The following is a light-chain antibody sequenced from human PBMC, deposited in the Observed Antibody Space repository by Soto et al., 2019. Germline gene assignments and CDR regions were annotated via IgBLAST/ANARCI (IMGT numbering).Light chain of an antibody. CDR3: NSYTSSSTRV. J-gene: IGLJ2*01. CDR1: SSDVGGYNY. Sequence: QSVLTQPASVSGSPGQSITISCTGTSSDVGGYNYVSWYQQHPGKGPKLLTYEVNNRPSGVSNRFSGSKSGNTASLTISGPQAEDEADYYCNSYTSSSTRVFGGGTKLTVL. CDR2: EVN. V-gene: IGLV2-14*01.